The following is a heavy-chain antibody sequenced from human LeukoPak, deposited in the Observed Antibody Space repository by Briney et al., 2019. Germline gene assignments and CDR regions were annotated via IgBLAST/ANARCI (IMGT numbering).Heavy chain of an antibody. CDR2: TYYRSKWYY. V-gene: IGHV6-1*01. J-gene: IGHJ4*02. CDR1: GDSVSSNIAA. CDR3: ARDQDGFEY. Sequence: SQTLSLTCAISGDSVSSNIAAWNWIRQPPSRGLEWLGRTYYRSKWYYDYAVSVKSRITINPDTYKNQFSLQLNSVTPEDTALYYCARDQDGFEYWGQGTLVTVSS.